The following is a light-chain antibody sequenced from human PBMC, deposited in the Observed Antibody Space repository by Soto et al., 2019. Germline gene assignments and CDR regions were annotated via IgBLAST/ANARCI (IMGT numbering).Light chain of an antibody. V-gene: IGKV1-5*01. J-gene: IGKJ1*01. Sequence: DIQMTQSPSALSASVGDRVTITCRASQSISGWLAWFQQKPGKAPKLLIYDASSLESGVPSRFSGSGSGTEFTLTITSLQPDDFATYYCQQYVFYRGTFXQGTKADIK. CDR3: QQYVFYRGT. CDR1: QSISGW. CDR2: DAS.